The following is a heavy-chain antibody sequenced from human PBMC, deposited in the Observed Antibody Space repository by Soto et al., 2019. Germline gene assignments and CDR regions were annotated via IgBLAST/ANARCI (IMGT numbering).Heavy chain of an antibody. CDR3: AKGRTFFDF. V-gene: IGHV3-23*01. Sequence: EVHLLESGGGLVQPGGSLRLSCAASAFAFSDYAMTWVRQAPGKGLEWVSDISDGDGATHYADSVKGRFTISRDDSKNTLYLQMDSLRAEDAAVYYCAKGRTFFDFWGQGTLVTVSS. CDR1: AFAFSDYA. CDR2: ISDGDGAT. J-gene: IGHJ4*02. D-gene: IGHD3-16*01.